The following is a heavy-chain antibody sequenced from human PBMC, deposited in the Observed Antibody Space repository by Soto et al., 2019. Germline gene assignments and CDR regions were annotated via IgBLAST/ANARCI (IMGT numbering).Heavy chain of an antibody. V-gene: IGHV1-18*01. CDR3: ARDLRGESSSWSYYYYYGMDV. D-gene: IGHD6-13*01. CDR1: GYTFTSYG. CDR2: ISAYNGNT. J-gene: IGHJ6*02. Sequence: GASVKVSCKASGYTFTSYGISWVRQAPGQGLEWMGWISAYNGNTNYAQKLQGRVTMTTDTSTSTAYMELRSLRSDDTAVYYCARDLRGESSSWSYYYYYGMDVWGQGTTVTVSS.